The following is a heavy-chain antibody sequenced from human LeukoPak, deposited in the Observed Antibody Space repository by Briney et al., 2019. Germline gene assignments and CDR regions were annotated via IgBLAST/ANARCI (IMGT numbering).Heavy chain of an antibody. CDR1: GFTFNDHG. CDR3: XXXXAXXXXXAFDM. Sequence: GGSLRLSCVASGFTFNDHGMHWVRQAPGKGLEWLAFIRYDGXXXXXXXXXXXXLTISRDDSLNTVYLQMDSLGHDDTAVYYXXXXXAXXXXXAFDMWGQGTMVTVSS. V-gene: IGHV3-30*02. CDR2: IRYDGXXX. J-gene: IGHJ3*02.